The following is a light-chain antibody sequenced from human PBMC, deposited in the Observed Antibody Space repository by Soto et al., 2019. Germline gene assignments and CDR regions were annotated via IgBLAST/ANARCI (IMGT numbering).Light chain of an antibody. CDR1: QSVLYSSNNKNY. CDR2: WAS. V-gene: IGKV4-1*01. J-gene: IGKJ1*01. Sequence: DIVMTQSPDSLAVSLGQRATINCKSSQSVLYSSNNKNYLAWYQQKPGQPPKLLIYWASTRDSGVPDRFSGSGSGTDFTLTISSLQAEDMAVYYCQQYYFTLWTFGQGTKVEIK. CDR3: QQYYFTLWT.